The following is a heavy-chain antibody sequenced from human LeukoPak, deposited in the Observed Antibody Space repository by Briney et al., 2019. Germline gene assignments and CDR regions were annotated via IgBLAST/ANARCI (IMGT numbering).Heavy chain of an antibody. J-gene: IGHJ4*02. D-gene: IGHD3-10*01. CDR3: ARGITMVRGVIISPVGYFDY. CDR1: GGTFSSCA. CDR2: IIPIFGTA. Sequence: ASVKVSCKASGGTFSSCAISWVRRAPGQGLEWMGRIIPIFGTANYAQKFQDRVTITADESTSTAYMELSSLRSEDTAVYYCARGITMVRGVIISPVGYFDYWGQGTLVTVSS. V-gene: IGHV1-69*13.